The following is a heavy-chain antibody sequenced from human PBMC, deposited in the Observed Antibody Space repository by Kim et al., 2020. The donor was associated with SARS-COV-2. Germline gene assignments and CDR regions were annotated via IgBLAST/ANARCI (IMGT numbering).Heavy chain of an antibody. D-gene: IGHD3-22*01. CDR3: ARGLPNYYDSMTPEPEYNS. J-gene: IGHJ5*02. CDR2: ISYDGSNK. V-gene: IGHV3-30*04. CDR1: GFTFSSYA. Sequence: GGSLRLSCAASGFTFSSYAMHWVRQAPGKGLEWVAVISYDGSNKYYADSVKGRFTISRDNSKNTLYLQMNSLRAEDTAVYYCARGLPNYYDSMTPEPEYNSWGQGTLVTVSS.